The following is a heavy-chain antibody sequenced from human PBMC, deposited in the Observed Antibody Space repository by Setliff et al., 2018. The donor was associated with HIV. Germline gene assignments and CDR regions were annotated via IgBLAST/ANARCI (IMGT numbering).Heavy chain of an antibody. J-gene: IGHJ4*02. D-gene: IGHD3-16*01. CDR3: AAVPWGHSSLIIDH. CDR1: GFIFSSYE. CDR2: IGGHGSIK. Sequence: PGGSLILSCAASGFIFSSYEMNWVRQAPGKGLEWISYIGGHGSIKHYADSVKGRFTISRDNAKNSVYLQMHSLRVEDTAVYYCAAVPWGHSSLIIDHWGQGTPVTVSS. V-gene: IGHV3-48*03.